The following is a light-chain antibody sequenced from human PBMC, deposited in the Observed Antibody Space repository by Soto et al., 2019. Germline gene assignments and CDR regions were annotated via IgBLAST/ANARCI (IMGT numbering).Light chain of an antibody. CDR3: QQYGSSPPFT. CDR1: QSISSTY. CDR2: GAS. Sequence: EIVLTQSPGTLSLSPGERATLSCRASQSISSTYLAWYQHKPGQAPRLLIYGASSRATGIPDRFSGSGSGTDFTLTISRLAPEDFAVYYCQQYGSSPPFTFGPGTKVDIK. J-gene: IGKJ3*01. V-gene: IGKV3-20*01.